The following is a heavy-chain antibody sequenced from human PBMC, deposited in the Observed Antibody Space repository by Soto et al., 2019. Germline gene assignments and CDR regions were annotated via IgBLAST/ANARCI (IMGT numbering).Heavy chain of an antibody. CDR1: GFTFSSYE. CDR2: ISSSGSTI. CDR3: ASNLAYYYMDV. V-gene: IGHV3-48*03. D-gene: IGHD2-21*01. J-gene: IGHJ6*03. Sequence: GGSLRLSCAASGFTFSSYEMNWVHQAPGKGLEWVSYISSSGSTIYYADSVKGRFTISRDNAKNSLYLQMNSLRAEDTAVYYCASNLAYYYMDVWGKGTTVTVSS.